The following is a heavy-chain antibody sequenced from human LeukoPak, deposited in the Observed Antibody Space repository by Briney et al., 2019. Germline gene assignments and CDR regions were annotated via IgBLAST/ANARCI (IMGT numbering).Heavy chain of an antibody. CDR1: GFTFSSYA. D-gene: IGHD3-22*01. Sequence: SGGSLRLSRAASGFTFSSYAMTWVRQAPGKGLEWVSSISGSGGSTYYADSVKGRFTISRDNSKNTLYLQMNSLRAEDTAVYYCAKDTSYSSPTFFDYWGQGTLVTVSS. J-gene: IGHJ4*02. CDR2: ISGSGGST. V-gene: IGHV3-23*01. CDR3: AKDTSYSSPTFFDY.